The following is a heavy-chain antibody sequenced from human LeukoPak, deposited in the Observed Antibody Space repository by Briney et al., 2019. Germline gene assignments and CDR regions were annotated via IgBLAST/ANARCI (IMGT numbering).Heavy chain of an antibody. CDR3: ARGQKGEFDY. V-gene: IGHV3-66*01. D-gene: IGHD3-16*01. Sequence: GGSLRLSCAASGFTFSSYAMSWVRQAPGKGLEWVSVIYSGGSTYYADSVKGRFTISRDNSKNTLYLQMNSLRAEDTAVYYCARGQKGEFDYWGQGNLVTVSS. CDR2: IYSGGST. J-gene: IGHJ4*02. CDR1: GFTFSSYA.